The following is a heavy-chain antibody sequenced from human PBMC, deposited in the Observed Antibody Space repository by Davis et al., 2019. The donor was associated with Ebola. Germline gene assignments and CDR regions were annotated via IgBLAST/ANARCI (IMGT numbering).Heavy chain of an antibody. CDR3: ARVLRFLEWLLSEPIYYFDY. Sequence: MPSETLSLTCAVSGGSISSSYYWGWIRQPPGKGLEWIGSIYYSGSTYYNPSLKSRVTISVDTSKNQFSLKLSSVTAADTAVYYCARVLRFLEWLLSEPIYYFDYWGQGTLVTVSS. D-gene: IGHD3-3*01. V-gene: IGHV4-39*01. CDR1: GGSISSSYY. CDR2: IYYSGST. J-gene: IGHJ4*02.